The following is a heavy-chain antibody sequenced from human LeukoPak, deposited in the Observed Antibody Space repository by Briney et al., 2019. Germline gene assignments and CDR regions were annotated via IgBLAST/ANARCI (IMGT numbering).Heavy chain of an antibody. Sequence: PGESLKISCKGSGYSFTSYWIGWVRQMPGKGLEWMGIIYPGDSDTRYSPSFQGQVTISADKSISTAYLQWSSLNASDHAMDYCARAPPYGDYLVALDYWGQGTLVTVSS. V-gene: IGHV5-51*01. J-gene: IGHJ4*02. CDR2: IYPGDSDT. CDR3: ARAPPYGDYLVALDY. D-gene: IGHD4-17*01. CDR1: GYSFTSYW.